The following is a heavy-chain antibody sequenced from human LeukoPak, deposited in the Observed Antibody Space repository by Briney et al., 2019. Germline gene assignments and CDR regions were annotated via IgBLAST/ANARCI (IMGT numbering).Heavy chain of an antibody. CDR2: ISSSGSST. CDR3: ATPLRGYSYGYGY. J-gene: IGHJ4*02. D-gene: IGHD5-18*01. Sequence: PGGSLRLSCAASGFTFSSYAMSWVRQAPGKGLEWVSAISSSGSSTYYADSVKGRFTISRDNAKNTLYLQMNSLRAEDTAVYYCATPLRGYSYGYGYWGQGTLVTVSS. CDR1: GFTFSSYA. V-gene: IGHV3-23*01.